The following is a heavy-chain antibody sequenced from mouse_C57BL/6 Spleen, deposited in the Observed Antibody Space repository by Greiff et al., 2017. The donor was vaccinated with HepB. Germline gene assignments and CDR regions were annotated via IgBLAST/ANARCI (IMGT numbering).Heavy chain of an antibody. J-gene: IGHJ3*01. CDR2: IWSGGST. Sequence: VMLVESGPGLVQPSQSLSITCTVSGFSLTSYGVHWVRQSPGKGLEWLGVIWSGGSTDYNAAFISRLSISKDNAKSQAFFKMNIRQADDTAIYYCAREGYGSGYGDWFAYWGQGTLVTVSA. CDR1: GFSLTSYG. CDR3: AREGYGSGYGDWFAY. D-gene: IGHD1-1*01. V-gene: IGHV2-2*01.